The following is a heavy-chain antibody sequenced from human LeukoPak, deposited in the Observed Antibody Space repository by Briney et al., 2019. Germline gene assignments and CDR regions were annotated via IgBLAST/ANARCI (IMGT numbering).Heavy chain of an antibody. CDR1: GGSFSGYY. Sequence: SETLSLTCAVYGGSFSGYYWSWIRQPPGKGLEWIGEINHSGSTNYNPSLKSRVTISVDTSKNQFSLKLSSVTAADTAVYYCAISFADIVVAPAAPPAFDYWGQGTLVTVSS. CDR3: AISFADIVVAPAAPPAFDY. D-gene: IGHD2-2*01. J-gene: IGHJ4*02. V-gene: IGHV4-34*01. CDR2: INHSGST.